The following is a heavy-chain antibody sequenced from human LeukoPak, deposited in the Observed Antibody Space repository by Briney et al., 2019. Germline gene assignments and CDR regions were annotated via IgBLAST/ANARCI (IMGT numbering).Heavy chain of an antibody. Sequence: SVKVSCMASAGTFSSYAISWVRQAPGQGLEWMGGIIAIFGTANYAQKFQRRVTITTDESTSTAYMELSSLRSEDTAVYYCARSSTWNWFDTWGQGTLVTVSS. CDR2: IIAIFGTA. V-gene: IGHV1-69*05. CDR1: AGTFSSYA. J-gene: IGHJ5*02. CDR3: ARSSTWNWFDT.